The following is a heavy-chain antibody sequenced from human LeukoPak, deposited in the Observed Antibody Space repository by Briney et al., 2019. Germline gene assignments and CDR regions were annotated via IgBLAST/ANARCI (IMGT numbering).Heavy chain of an antibody. CDR2: ISWNSGSI. CDR1: GFTFDDYA. CDR3: GREANNYGDHSMMI. V-gene: IGHV3-9*01. J-gene: IGHJ4*02. D-gene: IGHD4-17*01. Sequence: GGSLRLSCAASGFTFDDYAMHWVRQAPGKGLEWVSGISWNSGSIGYADSVKGRFTISRDNAKNSLYLQMSSLRAEDTAVYYCGREANNYGDHSMMIWGEGTLVTVSS.